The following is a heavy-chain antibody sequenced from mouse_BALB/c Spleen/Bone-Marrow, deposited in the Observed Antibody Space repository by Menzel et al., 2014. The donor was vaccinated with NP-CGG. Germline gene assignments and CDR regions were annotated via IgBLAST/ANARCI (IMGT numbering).Heavy chain of an antibody. Sequence: PLVESGGCLVTPGWSLKLSCAASGFTFSSYAMSWVRQSPEKRLEWVAEISSGGSYTYYPDTVTGRFTISRDNAKNTRYLEMSSLRSEDTAMYYCARDSSGYFDYWGQGTTLTVAS. D-gene: IGHD3-1*01. CDR3: ARDSSGYFDY. CDR1: GFTFSSYA. CDR2: ISSGGSYT. J-gene: IGHJ2*01. V-gene: IGHV5-9-4*01.